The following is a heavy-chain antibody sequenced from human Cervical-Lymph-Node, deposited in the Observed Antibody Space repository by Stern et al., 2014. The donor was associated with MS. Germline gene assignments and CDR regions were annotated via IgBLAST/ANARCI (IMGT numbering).Heavy chain of an antibody. CDR2: ISYIGST. CDR1: GASISTVGYY. CDR3: ARSDRLWGSFDY. V-gene: IGHV4-31*03. Sequence: VQLQESGPGLVKPSQTLSLTCTVSGASISTVGYYWSWIRQHPGKGLEWIAYISYIGSTYYNPSVKIRVSISADTSKNQFSLNLTSVTAADTALYYCARSDRLWGSFDYWGQGTLVAVSS. D-gene: IGHD3-16*01. J-gene: IGHJ4*02.